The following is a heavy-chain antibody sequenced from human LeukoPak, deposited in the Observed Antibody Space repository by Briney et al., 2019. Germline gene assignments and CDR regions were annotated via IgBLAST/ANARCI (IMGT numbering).Heavy chain of an antibody. V-gene: IGHV3-33*08. J-gene: IGHJ3*02. CDR2: IWYGGSNK. D-gene: IGHD1-26*01. CDR3: ATDPGSGSYSDAFDI. Sequence: PGGSLRLSCAASGFTFSSYGMHWVRQAPGKGLEWVAVIWYGGSNKYYADSVKGRVTISRDNSKNTLYLQMSSLRAEDTAVYYCATDPGSGSYSDAFDIWGQGTMVTVSS. CDR1: GFTFSSYG.